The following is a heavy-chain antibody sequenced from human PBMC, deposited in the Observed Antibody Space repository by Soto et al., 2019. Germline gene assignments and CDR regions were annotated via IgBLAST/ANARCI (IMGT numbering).Heavy chain of an antibody. CDR1: GFSFRNYA. V-gene: IGHV3-23*01. Sequence: EVQLLESGGGLVQPGGSLRLSCAASGFSFRNYAMSCVRQAPGKGLEWISTLTGSSSNTYYADSVKGRFAISRDNSRNTLYLQMHSLTAEDTAVYYCANGRATYGLLTHDYWGQGTLVTVSS. CDR3: ANGRATYGLLTHDY. D-gene: IGHD3-9*01. CDR2: LTGSSSNT. J-gene: IGHJ4*02.